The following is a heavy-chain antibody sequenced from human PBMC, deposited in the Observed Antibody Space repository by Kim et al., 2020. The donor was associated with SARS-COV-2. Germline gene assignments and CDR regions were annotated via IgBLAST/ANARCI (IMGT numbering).Heavy chain of an antibody. V-gene: IGHV3-33*05. D-gene: IGHD3-22*01. CDR1: GFTFSSYG. CDR3: ARDYYDSSGYEPLFDY. J-gene: IGHJ4*01. CDR2: ISYDGSNK. Sequence: GGSLRLSCAASGFTFSSYGMHWVRQAPGKGLEWVAVISYDGSNKYYADSVKGRFTISRDNSKNTLYLQMNSLRAEDTAVYYCARDYYDSSGYEPLFDYW.